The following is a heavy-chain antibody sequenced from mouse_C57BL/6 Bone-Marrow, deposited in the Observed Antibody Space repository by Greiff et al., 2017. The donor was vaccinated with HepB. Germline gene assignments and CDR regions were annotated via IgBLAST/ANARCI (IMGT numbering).Heavy chain of an antibody. V-gene: IGHV1-26*01. D-gene: IGHD1-1*01. Sequence: EVQLQQSGPELVKPGASVKISCKASGYTFTDYYMNWVKQSHGKSLEWIGDINPNNGGTSYNQKFKGKATLTVDKSSSTAYMELRSLTSEDSAVYYCARGYGNDYWGQGTTLTVSS. CDR1: GYTFTDYY. CDR2: INPNNGGT. CDR3: ARGYGNDY. J-gene: IGHJ2*01.